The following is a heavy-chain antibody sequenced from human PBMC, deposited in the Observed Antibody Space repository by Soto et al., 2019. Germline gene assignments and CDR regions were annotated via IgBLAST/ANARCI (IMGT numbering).Heavy chain of an antibody. CDR1: GFSFTTYV. D-gene: IGHD1-26*01. V-gene: IGHV3-30*18. J-gene: IGHJ3*02. CDR3: AKGLLAIVGTTLPRDAFNI. Sequence: VQLVESGGGVVQPGRSLRLSCAASGFSFTTYVMHWVRQAPGKGLEWVAVISHDGSYKYYGDAVKGRFTISRDTSKNAVYLEMNSLRPEDTAVYYCAKGLLAIVGTTLPRDAFNIWGQGTMVTVSS. CDR2: ISHDGSYK.